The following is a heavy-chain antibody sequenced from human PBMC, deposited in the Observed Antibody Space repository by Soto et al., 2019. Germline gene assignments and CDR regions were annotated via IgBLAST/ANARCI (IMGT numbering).Heavy chain of an antibody. CDR3: ARGVPGYYAVDV. Sequence: EVQLVESGGDLVQPGGSLRLSCAASGFTFSSYWMHWVRQAPGKGLMWISRLNSGGTTANYAVSVSGRFTISRDKAKNTLYLQLNSLSDEDTAVYYCARGVPGYYAVDVWGQGTTVTVSS. CDR2: LNSGGTTA. CDR1: GFTFSSYW. V-gene: IGHV3-74*01. J-gene: IGHJ6*02.